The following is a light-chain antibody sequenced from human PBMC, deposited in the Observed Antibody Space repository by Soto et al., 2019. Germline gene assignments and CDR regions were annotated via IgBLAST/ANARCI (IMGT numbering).Light chain of an antibody. CDR1: QGISSY. Sequence: IQLTQSPSFLSASVGDRVTITCRASQGISSYLAWYQQKPGKAPKLLIYAASTLQSGVPSRFSGSGSGREFTLTISSLQPEDFATYYCQQGYSSTATFGQGTRLEIK. CDR3: QQGYSSTAT. J-gene: IGKJ5*01. CDR2: AAS. V-gene: IGKV1-9*01.